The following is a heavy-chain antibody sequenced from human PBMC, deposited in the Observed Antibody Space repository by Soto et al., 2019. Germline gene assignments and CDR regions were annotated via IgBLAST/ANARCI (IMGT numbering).Heavy chain of an antibody. CDR2: ISGSGGST. D-gene: IGHD3-22*01. J-gene: IGHJ3*02. V-gene: IGHV3-23*01. Sequence: PGGSLRLSCAASGFTFTSYAMSWVRQAPGKGLEWVSAISGSGGSTYYADSMKGRFTISRDNSKNTLYLQMNSLRAEDTAVYFCAKDTELSGYVAFDIWGQGTMVTVSS. CDR1: GFTFTSYA. CDR3: AKDTELSGYVAFDI.